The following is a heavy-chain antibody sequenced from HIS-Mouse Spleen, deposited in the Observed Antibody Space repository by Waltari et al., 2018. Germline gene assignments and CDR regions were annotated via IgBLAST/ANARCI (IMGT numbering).Heavy chain of an antibody. CDR2: ISYDGSNK. CDR1: GFTFSSYA. D-gene: IGHD6-6*01. CDR3: ARGMYSSSWLSPADDAFDI. Sequence: QVQLVESGGGVVQPGRSLRLSCAASGFTFSSYAMHWVRQAPGKGVEWVAVISYDGSNKYYADSVKGRFTISRDNSKNTLYLQMNSLRAEDTAVYYCARGMYSSSWLSPADDAFDIWGQGTMVTVSS. J-gene: IGHJ3*02. V-gene: IGHV3-30-3*01.